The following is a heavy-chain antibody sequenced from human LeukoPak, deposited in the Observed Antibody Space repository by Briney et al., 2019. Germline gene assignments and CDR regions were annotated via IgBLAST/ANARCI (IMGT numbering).Heavy chain of an antibody. CDR2: IYYSGST. CDR1: GGSISSFY. CDR3: ARDDRYSSSWYWFDP. Sequence: SETLSLTCTVSGGSISSFYWNWLRQPPGKGLEWIGYIYYSGSTNYNPSLKSRVTISVDTSKNQFSLKLSSVTAADTAVYYCARDDRYSSSWYWFDPWGQGTLVTVSS. V-gene: IGHV4-59*01. D-gene: IGHD6-13*01. J-gene: IGHJ5*02.